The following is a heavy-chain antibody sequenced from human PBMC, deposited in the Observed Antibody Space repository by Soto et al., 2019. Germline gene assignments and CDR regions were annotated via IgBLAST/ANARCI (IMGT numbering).Heavy chain of an antibody. V-gene: IGHV1-69*02. CDR2: IIPILGIA. CDR3: ARAGTSRIAEGGWFSP. J-gene: IGHJ5*02. D-gene: IGHD6-19*01. Sequence: QVQLVQSGAEVKKPGSSVKVSCKASGGTLSSYTISWVRQAPGQGLEWMGRIIPILGIANYAQKFQGRVTITADKPTSIAYMELSSLLSADTAVYYCARAGTSRIAEGGWFSPWGQGTLVTVSS. CDR1: GGTLSSYT.